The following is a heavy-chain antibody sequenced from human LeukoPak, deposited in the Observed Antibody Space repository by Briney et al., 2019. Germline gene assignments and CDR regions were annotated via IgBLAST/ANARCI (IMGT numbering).Heavy chain of an antibody. V-gene: IGHV3-23*01. CDR3: AKDVGGHYDYYFAY. CDR2: ITGGGDTT. CDR1: GFTFSNYA. D-gene: IGHD3-3*01. J-gene: IGHJ4*02. Sequence: GGSLRLSCAASGFTFSNYAMSWVRQAPGKGLEWVSAITGGGDTTYYADSVKGRFTISRDNSKNTLYLQMKSLRAEDTAVYNCAKDVGGHYDYYFAYWGQGTLVTVSS.